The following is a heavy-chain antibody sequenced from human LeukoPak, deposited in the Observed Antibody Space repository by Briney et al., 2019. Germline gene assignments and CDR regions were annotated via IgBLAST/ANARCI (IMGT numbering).Heavy chain of an antibody. CDR3: ARHEAYYYDSSGRYYFDY. Sequence: SKTPSLTCTVSGGSISSNSYYWGWIRQPPGKGLEWIGSIYHSGSTYYNSSLKSRVIISVDTSKNRFSLKLSSATAADTAVYYCARHEAYYYDSSGRYYFDYWGQGTLVTVSS. CDR2: IYHSGST. J-gene: IGHJ4*02. D-gene: IGHD3-22*01. V-gene: IGHV4-39*01. CDR1: GGSISSNSYY.